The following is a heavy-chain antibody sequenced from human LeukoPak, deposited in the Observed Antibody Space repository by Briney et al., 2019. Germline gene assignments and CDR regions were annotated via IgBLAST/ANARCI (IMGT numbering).Heavy chain of an antibody. CDR2: IYYSGST. V-gene: IGHV4-59*01. J-gene: IGHJ3*02. CDR1: GGSISSYY. Sequence: SETLSLTCTVSGGSISSYYWSWIRQPPGKGLEWIGYIYYSGSTNYNPSLKSRVTISVDTSKNQFSLKLSSLTAADTAVYYCARVTGSYGAFDIWGQGTMVTVSS. CDR3: ARVTGSYGAFDI. D-gene: IGHD1-26*01.